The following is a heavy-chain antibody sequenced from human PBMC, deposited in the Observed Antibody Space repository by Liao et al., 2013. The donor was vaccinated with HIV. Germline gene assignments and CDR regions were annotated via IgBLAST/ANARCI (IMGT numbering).Heavy chain of an antibody. D-gene: IGHD2-15*01. CDR3: ARVKISPNYYYYYMDV. CDR1: GGSMRAFF. CDR2: INHSGST. Sequence: QVQLQESGPGLVKPLETLSLTCSVSGGSMRAFFWSWIRQPAGKGLEWIGEINHSGSTNYNPSLKSLFTISVDTSKNHFSLKLISVTAADTAVYYCARVKISPNYYYYYMDVWGKGTTVTVSS. V-gene: IGHV4-34*10. J-gene: IGHJ6*03.